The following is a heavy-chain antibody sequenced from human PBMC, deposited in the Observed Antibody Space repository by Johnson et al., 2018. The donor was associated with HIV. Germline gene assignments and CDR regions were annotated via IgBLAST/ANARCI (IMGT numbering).Heavy chain of an antibody. CDR1: GFTFSSYA. V-gene: IGHV3-30*14. D-gene: IGHD6-13*01. Sequence: QVQLVESGGGVVQPGRSLRLSCAASGFTFSSYAMHWVRQAPGKGLEWVAVISYDGSYKYYADSVKGRFTISRDNSKNTLYLQMNSLRAEDTAVYYCASSRRGQQLVPLAFDIWGQGTMVTVSS. CDR2: ISYDGSYK. CDR3: ASSRRGQQLVPLAFDI. J-gene: IGHJ3*02.